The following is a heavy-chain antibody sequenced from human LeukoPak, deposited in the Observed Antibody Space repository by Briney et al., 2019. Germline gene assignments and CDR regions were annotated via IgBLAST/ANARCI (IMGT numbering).Heavy chain of an antibody. CDR3: ARNPRYSSSWYASDWFDP. CDR1: GFTFSSYS. V-gene: IGHV3-21*01. D-gene: IGHD6-13*01. J-gene: IGHJ5*02. CDR2: ISSSSSYI. Sequence: PGGYLRLSCAASGFTFSSYSMNWVRQAPGKGLEWVSSISSSSSYIYYADSVKGRFTISRDNAKNSLYLQMNSLRAEDTAVYYCARNPRYSSSWYASDWFDPWGQGTLVTVSS.